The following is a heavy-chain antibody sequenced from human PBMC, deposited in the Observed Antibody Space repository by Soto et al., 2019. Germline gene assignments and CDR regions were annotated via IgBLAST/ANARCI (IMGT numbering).Heavy chain of an antibody. CDR2: ISGSGGST. Sequence: GSLRLSCAASGFTFSSYAISWVRQAPGKGLEWVSAISGSGGSTYYADSVKGRFTISRDNPKNTLYLQMNSLRAEDTAVYYCAKVGAVAYLNYYFDYWGQGTLVTVSS. D-gene: IGHD6-19*01. CDR3: AKVGAVAYLNYYFDY. V-gene: IGHV3-23*01. J-gene: IGHJ4*02. CDR1: GFTFSSYA.